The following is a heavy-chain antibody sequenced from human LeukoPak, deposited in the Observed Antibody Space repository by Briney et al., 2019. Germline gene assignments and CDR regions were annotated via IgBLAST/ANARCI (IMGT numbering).Heavy chain of an antibody. V-gene: IGHV4-4*07. J-gene: IGHJ4*02. CDR1: GGSISSYY. D-gene: IGHD3-10*01. Sequence: SETLSLTCTVSGGSISSYYWSWIRQPAGEGLEWIGRIYTSGSTNYNPSLKSRVTMSVDTSKNQFSLKLSSVTAADTAVYYCARWGYYGSGSYYNEDWGQGTLVTVSS. CDR3: ARWGYYGSGSYYNED. CDR2: IYTSGST.